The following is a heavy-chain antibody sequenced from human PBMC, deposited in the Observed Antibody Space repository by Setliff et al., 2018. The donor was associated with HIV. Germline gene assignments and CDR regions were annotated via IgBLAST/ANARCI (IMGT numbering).Heavy chain of an antibody. V-gene: IGHV4-59*08. J-gene: IGHJ4*02. CDR3: ARHRDGGTYPLDY. CDR2: FYYGGST. Sequence: PSETLSLTCSVSGDSIGTYYWNWIRQTPGKRLEWIGFFYYGGSTRYNPSLKSRVTISLDTSKNRFSLQLTSVTAADTAVYYCARHRDGGTYPLDYWGQGTLVTVSS. D-gene: IGHD1-26*01. CDR1: GDSIGTYY.